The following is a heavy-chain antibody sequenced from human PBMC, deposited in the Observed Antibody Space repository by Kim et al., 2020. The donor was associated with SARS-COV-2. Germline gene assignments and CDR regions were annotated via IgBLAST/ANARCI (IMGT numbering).Heavy chain of an antibody. CDR2: ISGSGGST. CDR3: AKAIVVVTAMIKGGDAFDI. CDR1: GFTFSSYA. J-gene: IGHJ3*02. Sequence: GGSLRLSCAASGFTFSSYAMSWVRQAPGKGLEWVSAISGSGGSTYYADSVKGRFTISRDNSKNTLYLQMNSLRAEDTAVYYCAKAIVVVTAMIKGGDAFDIWGQGTMVTVSS. D-gene: IGHD2-21*02. V-gene: IGHV3-23*01.